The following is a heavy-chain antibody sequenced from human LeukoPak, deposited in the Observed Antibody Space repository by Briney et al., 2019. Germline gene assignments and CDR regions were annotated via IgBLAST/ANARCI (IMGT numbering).Heavy chain of an antibody. CDR1: GGSISSGSYY. CDR2: IYTSGST. Sequence: TLSLTCTVSGGSISSGSYYWSWIRQPAGKGLEWIGRIYTSGSTNYNPSLKSRVTISVDTSKNQFSLKLSSVTAADTAVYYCAIIDYSSTFLLPRDMDVWGKGTTVTVSS. V-gene: IGHV4-61*02. CDR3: AIIDYSSTFLLPRDMDV. J-gene: IGHJ6*03. D-gene: IGHD2-2*01.